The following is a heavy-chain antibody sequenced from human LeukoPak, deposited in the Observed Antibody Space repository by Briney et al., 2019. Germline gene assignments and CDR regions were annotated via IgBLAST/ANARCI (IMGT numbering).Heavy chain of an antibody. CDR1: GGSISSSSYY. D-gene: IGHD3-9*01. V-gene: IGHV4-39*01. CDR2: IYYSGST. Sequence: SETLSPTCTVSGGSISSSSYYWGWIRQPPGKGLEWIGSIYYSGSTYYNPSLKSRVTISVDTSKNQFSLKLSSVTAADTAVYYCARQTTYYDILTGYYHGAFDIWGQGTMVTVSS. CDR3: ARQTTYYDILTGYYHGAFDI. J-gene: IGHJ3*02.